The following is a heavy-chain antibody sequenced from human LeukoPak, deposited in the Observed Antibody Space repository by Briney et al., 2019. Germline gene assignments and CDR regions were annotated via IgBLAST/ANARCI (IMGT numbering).Heavy chain of an antibody. CDR3: AKGRPPGIAVAGTPFGY. V-gene: IGHV3-23*01. D-gene: IGHD6-19*01. J-gene: IGHJ4*02. Sequence: GGSLRLSCAASGFAFSSYAMSWVRQAPGKGLEWVSAISGSGGSTYYADSVKGRFTISRDNSKNTLYLQMNSLRAEDTAVYYCAKGRPPGIAVAGTPFGYWGQGTLVTVSS. CDR2: ISGSGGST. CDR1: GFAFSSYA.